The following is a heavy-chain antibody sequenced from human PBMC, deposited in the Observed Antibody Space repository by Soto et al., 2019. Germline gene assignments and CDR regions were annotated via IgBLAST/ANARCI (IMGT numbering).Heavy chain of an antibody. Sequence: EVQLVESGGGLVQPGGSLRLSCEASGLTFSNYWMHWVRQAPGKGLVWVSRIHRDGTSTSYADSVKGRFTISRDNAKNTLYLQMNSLRAEDTAVYYCARDGAYCGGDCYSLWDFDLWGRGTLVTVSS. D-gene: IGHD2-21*02. CDR3: ARDGAYCGGDCYSLWDFDL. CDR1: GLTFSNYW. J-gene: IGHJ2*01. V-gene: IGHV3-74*01. CDR2: IHRDGTST.